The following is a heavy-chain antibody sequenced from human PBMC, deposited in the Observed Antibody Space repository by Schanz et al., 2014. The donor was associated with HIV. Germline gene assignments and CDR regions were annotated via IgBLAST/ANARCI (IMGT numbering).Heavy chain of an antibody. CDR2: ITPLFGTP. CDR1: GGTFTYFS. V-gene: IGHV1-69*18. J-gene: IGHJ5*02. CDR3: ARVFDPDCTGGSCPGPFDP. Sequence: QVHLVQSGAEAKKPGSSVKVSCTASGGTFTYFSISWVRQAPGQGLEWMGSITPLFGTPNYAQKFRDRVKIPADESTSTVYLALSSLTFEDTAVYYCARVFDPDCTGGSCPGPFDPWGQGTRVTVSS. D-gene: IGHD2-8*02.